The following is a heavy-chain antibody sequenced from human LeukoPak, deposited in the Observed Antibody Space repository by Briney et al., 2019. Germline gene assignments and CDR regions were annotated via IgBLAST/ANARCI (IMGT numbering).Heavy chain of an antibody. V-gene: IGHV1-69*04. J-gene: IGHJ4*02. CDR2: IIPILGIA. Sequence: SVKVSCKASGGTFSSYTISWVRQAPGQGLEWMGRIIPILGIANYAQKFQGRATITADKSTSTAYMELSSLRSEDTAVYYCARDSVGAIIDYWGQGTLVTVSS. D-gene: IGHD1-26*01. CDR3: ARDSVGAIIDY. CDR1: GGTFSSYT.